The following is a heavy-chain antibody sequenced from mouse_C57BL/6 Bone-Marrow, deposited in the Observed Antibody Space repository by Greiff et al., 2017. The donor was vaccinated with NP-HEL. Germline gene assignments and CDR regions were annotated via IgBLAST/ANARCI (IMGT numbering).Heavy chain of an antibody. J-gene: IGHJ3*01. V-gene: IGHV7-3*01. Sequence: EVHLVESGGGLVQPGGSLSLSCAASGFTFTDYYMSWVRQPPGKALEWLGFIRNKANGYTTEYSASVKGRFTISRDNAQSILYLQMNALIAEDSATYYCARANWDGFAYWGQGTLVTVSA. CDR1: GFTFTDYY. CDR2: IRNKANGYTT. D-gene: IGHD4-1*01. CDR3: ARANWDGFAY.